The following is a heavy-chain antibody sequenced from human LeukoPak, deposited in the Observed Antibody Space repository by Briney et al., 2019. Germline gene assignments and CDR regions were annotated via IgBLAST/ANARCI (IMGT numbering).Heavy chain of an antibody. CDR1: GGSISSYY. J-gene: IGHJ4*02. Sequence: SETLSLTCTVSGGSISSYYWSWIRQPPGKGLEWIGYIYYSGSTNYNPSLKSRVTISVDTSKNQFSLKLSSVTAADTAVYYCAREGFNSLDYWGQGTLVTVSS. D-gene: IGHD2/OR15-2a*01. CDR3: AREGFNSLDY. V-gene: IGHV4-59*01. CDR2: IYYSGST.